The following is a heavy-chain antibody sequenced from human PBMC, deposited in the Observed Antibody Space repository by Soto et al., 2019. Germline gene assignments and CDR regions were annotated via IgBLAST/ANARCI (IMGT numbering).Heavy chain of an antibody. D-gene: IGHD3-22*01. CDR1: GGTFSSYA. CDR3: ASGDYYDSSGYYSPSIALYYYYGMDV. CDR2: IIPIFGTA. J-gene: IGHJ6*02. V-gene: IGHV1-69*13. Sequence: GASVKVSCKASGGTFSSYAISWVRQAPGQGLEWMGGIIPIFGTANYAQKFQGRVTITADESTSTAYMELSSLRSEDTAVYYCASGDYYDSSGYYSPSIALYYYYGMDVWGQGTTVTVSS.